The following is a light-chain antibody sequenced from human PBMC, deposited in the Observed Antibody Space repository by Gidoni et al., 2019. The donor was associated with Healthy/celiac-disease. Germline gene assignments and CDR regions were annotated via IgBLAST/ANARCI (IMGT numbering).Light chain of an antibody. V-gene: IGKV3-15*01. CDR3: QQYNNWPWT. J-gene: IGKJ1*01. CDR1: QTVSSN. CDR2: GSS. Sequence: IVMTQSPATLSVSPGERATLSCRVSQTVSSNLAWYQQKPGQAPRLLIYGSSTRALGIPARFSGSGSGTEFTLTISSLQSEDFAVYYCQQYNNWPWTFGQGTKVEIK.